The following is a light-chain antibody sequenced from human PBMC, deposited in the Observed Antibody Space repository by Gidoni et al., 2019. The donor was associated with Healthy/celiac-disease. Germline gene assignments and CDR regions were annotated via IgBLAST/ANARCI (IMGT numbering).Light chain of an antibody. Sequence: EIEMTQSPATLSVSPGERATLSCRASQSVSSNLAWYQQKPGQAPRLLIYGASTRATGIPARFSGSGSGTEFTLTISSLQSEDFAVYFCQPYNNWPPGVTFGQGTRLEIK. J-gene: IGKJ5*01. V-gene: IGKV3-15*01. CDR1: QSVSSN. CDR2: GAS. CDR3: QPYNNWPPGVT.